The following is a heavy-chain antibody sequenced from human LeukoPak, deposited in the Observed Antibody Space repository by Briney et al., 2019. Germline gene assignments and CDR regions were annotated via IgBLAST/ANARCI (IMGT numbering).Heavy chain of an antibody. CDR3: AIDSINWPIEYLLH. V-gene: IGHV3-48*03. CDR2: ISSSGDII. Sequence: GGSLRLSCAPSGFTFSSFEMNWDRQAPGKGLEWVSYISSSGDIIYYADSVKGRFTISRDDARNSVYLQMNILRDEDAAVYYCAIDSINWPIEYLLHWGQGTLVTVSS. CDR1: GFTFSSFE. J-gene: IGHJ1*01. D-gene: IGHD6-13*01.